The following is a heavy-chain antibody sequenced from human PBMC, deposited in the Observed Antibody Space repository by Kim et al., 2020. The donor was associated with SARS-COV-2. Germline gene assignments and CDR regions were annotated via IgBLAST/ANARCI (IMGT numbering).Heavy chain of an antibody. CDR3: AKSSMLSYPTLETYYYYYGMDV. CDR1: GFTFSSYA. D-gene: IGHD1-26*01. J-gene: IGHJ6*02. CDR2: ISGSGGST. V-gene: IGHV3-23*01. Sequence: GGSLRLSCAASGFTFSSYAMSWVRQAPGKGLEWVSAISGSGGSTYYADSVKGRFTISRDNSKNTLYLQMNSLRAEDTAVYYCAKSSMLSYPTLETYYYYYGMDVWGQGTTVTVSS.